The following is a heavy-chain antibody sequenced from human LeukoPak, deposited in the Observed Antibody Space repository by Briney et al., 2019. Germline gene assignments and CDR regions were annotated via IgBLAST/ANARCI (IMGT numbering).Heavy chain of an antibody. J-gene: IGHJ3*01. V-gene: IGHV5-51*01. CDR3: ARRFARRQGNAYYSSKDDPFDV. D-gene: IGHD3-22*01. CDR1: GYRFSNYW. Sequence: GESLKISCKGSGYRFSNYWIGWVRQMPGKGLEWMGIIYPGDSDTRYSPSFQGQVTISADKSISTAYLQWSSLKASDTAMYYCARRFARRQGNAYYSSKDDPFDVWGQGTMVSVSS. CDR2: IYPGDSDT.